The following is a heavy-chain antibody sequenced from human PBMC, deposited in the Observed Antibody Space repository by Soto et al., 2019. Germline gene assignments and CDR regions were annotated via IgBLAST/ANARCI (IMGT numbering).Heavy chain of an antibody. V-gene: IGHV3-64*01. CDR2: ISSNGAST. CDR1: GFTFSSYA. J-gene: IGHJ4*02. Sequence: GGSLRLSCAASGFTFSSYAMHWVLQALGKGLEYVSAISSNGASTYYANSVKGRFTISRDNSKNTLYLQMGSLRAEDMAVYYCAREGYCSSISCYSFDYWGPLTLVTVSS. D-gene: IGHD2-2*01. CDR3: AREGYCSSISCYSFDY.